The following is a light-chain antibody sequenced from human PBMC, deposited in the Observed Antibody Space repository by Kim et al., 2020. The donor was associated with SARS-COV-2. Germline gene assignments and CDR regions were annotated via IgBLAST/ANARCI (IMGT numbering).Light chain of an antibody. CDR2: GAS. J-gene: IGKJ1*01. V-gene: IGKV3-20*01. Sequence: PGERATLSCRASQSVSSSYLAWYQQKPGQAPRLLIYGASSRAAGLPDRFSGSGSGTDFTLTISRLEAEDFAVYYCQQYGSSPRTFGQGTKVDIK. CDR1: QSVSSSY. CDR3: QQYGSSPRT.